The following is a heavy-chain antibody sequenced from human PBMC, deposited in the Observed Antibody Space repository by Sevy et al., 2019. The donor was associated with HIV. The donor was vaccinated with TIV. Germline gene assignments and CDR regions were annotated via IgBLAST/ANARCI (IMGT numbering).Heavy chain of an antibody. CDR1: GITFKNYA. D-gene: IGHD3-22*01. CDR3: AGGRFDSSGSFDAFDI. Sequence: GGSLRLSCAASGITFKNYAMNWVRQAPGKGLNWVSSIFGSGGTTYYADSVRGRFTISRDTSKNTRFLQMNSLRTEDTALYYCAGGRFDSSGSFDAFDIWGQGTMVTVSS. J-gene: IGHJ3*02. V-gene: IGHV3-23*01. CDR2: IFGSGGTT.